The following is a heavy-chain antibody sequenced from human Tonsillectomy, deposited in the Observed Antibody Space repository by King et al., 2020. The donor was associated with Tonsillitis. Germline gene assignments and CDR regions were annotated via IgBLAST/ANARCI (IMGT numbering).Heavy chain of an antibody. D-gene: IGHD3-22*01. CDR2: IYSGGSST. CDR1: GFTFSSYA. CDR3: AKDRVSVDYYDISGSYFDF. J-gene: IGHJ4*02. V-gene: IGHV3-23*03. Sequence: DVQLVESGGGLVQPGGSLRLSCAASGFTFSSYAMSWVRQAPGKGLEWVAVIYSGGSSTYYADSVKGRFTISRDNSKNTLYLQMNSLRAEDTAVYYCAKDRVSVDYYDISGSYFDFLGQGTLGTGFS.